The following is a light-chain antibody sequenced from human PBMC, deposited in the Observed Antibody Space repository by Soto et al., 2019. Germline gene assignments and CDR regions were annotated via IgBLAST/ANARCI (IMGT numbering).Light chain of an antibody. CDR1: QSICSY. CDR2: AAS. V-gene: IGKV1-39*01. J-gene: IGKJ4*01. CDR3: QQSYSTPLT. Sequence: DIQMTQSPSSLSASVGDRVTLSCRASQSICSYLNWYQQKPGKAPKLLIYAASSLHSGVPSRFSGSGSGTDFTLTISSLQPEDFATYYCQQSYSTPLTFGGGTKVEIK.